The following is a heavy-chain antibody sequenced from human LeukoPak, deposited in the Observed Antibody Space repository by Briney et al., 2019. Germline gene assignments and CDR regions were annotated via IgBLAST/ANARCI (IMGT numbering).Heavy chain of an antibody. CDR3: ARAVRDRGVILPWFDP. D-gene: IGHD3-10*01. CDR1: GGSISSSSYY. V-gene: IGHV4-39*07. Sequence: SETLSLTCTVSGGSISSSSYYWDWIRQPPGKGLEWIGSIYYSGSTYYNPSLKSRVTISVDTSKNQFSLKLSSVIAADTAVYYCARAVRDRGVILPWFDPWGQGTLVTVSS. J-gene: IGHJ5*02. CDR2: IYYSGST.